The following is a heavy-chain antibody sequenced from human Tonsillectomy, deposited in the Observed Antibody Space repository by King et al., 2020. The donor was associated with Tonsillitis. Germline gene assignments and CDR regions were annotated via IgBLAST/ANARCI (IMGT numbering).Heavy chain of an antibody. V-gene: IGHV2-5*01. J-gene: IGHJ4*02. D-gene: IGHD3-9*01. CDR2: IYLNDDK. CDR1: GFSLSTSGVG. Sequence: TLKESGPTLVKPTQTLTLTCTFSGFSLSTSGVGVGWIRQPPGKALELLALIYLNDDKRYRLSLKSRLTITKDTSKNQVVLTITNMDPVDTATYYCAHQGDILTGYDYWGQGTLVTVAS. CDR3: AHQGDILTGYDY.